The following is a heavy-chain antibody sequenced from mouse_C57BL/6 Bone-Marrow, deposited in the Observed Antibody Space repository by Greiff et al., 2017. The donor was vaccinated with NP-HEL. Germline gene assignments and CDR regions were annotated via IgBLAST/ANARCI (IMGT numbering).Heavy chain of an antibody. CDR3: TTYSNPLFY. V-gene: IGHV14-4*01. D-gene: IGHD2-5*01. Sequence: DVQLQESGAELVRPGASVKLSCTASGFNIKDDYMHWVKQRPEQGLEWIGWIDPENGDTEYASKFQGKATITADTSSNTAYLQLSSLTSEDTAVYYCTTYSNPLFYWGQGTTRTVSS. CDR1: GFNIKDDY. CDR2: IDPENGDT. J-gene: IGHJ2*01.